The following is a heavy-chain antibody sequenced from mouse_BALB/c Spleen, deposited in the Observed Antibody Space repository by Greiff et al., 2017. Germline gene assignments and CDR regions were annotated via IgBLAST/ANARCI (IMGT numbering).Heavy chain of an antibody. CDR1: GYTFTSYW. V-gene: IGHV1-5*01. CDR2: IYPGNSDT. J-gene: IGHJ2*01. D-gene: IGHD1-1*01. CDR3: PITTVVAPYCDY. Sequence: VQLQQSGTVLARPGASVKMSCKASGYTFTSYWMHWVKQRPGQGLEWIGAIYPGNSDTSYNQKFKGKAKLTAVTSTSTAYMELSSLTNEDSAVYYCPITTVVAPYCDYGGQGTTLTVSS.